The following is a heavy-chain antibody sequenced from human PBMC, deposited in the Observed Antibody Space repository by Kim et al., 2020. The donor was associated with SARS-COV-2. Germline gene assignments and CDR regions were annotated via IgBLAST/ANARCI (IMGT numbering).Heavy chain of an antibody. D-gene: IGHD3-10*01. CDR1: GFTFSSYT. CDR2: ISSSSSYI. CDR3: ARGLSTYYASECGNWFDP. Sequence: GGSLRLSCAASGFTFSSYTMNWVRQAPGKGLEWVSSISSSSSYIYYADSVRGRFTISRDNAKNSLYLQLNSLRTEDTAVYYCARGLSTYYASECGNWFDPWGQGTLVTVSS. V-gene: IGHV3-21*01. J-gene: IGHJ5*02.